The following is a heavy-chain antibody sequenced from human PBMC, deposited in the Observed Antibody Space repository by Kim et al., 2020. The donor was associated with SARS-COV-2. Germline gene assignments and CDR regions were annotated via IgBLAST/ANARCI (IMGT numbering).Heavy chain of an antibody. CDR2: ISSSGSTI. Sequence: GGSLRLSCAASGFTFSSYEMNWVRQAPGKGLEWVSYISSSGSTIYYADSVKGRFTISRDNAKNSLYLQMNSLRAEYTAVYYCARGPSWVRRDAFDIWGQGTMVTVSS. D-gene: IGHD3-16*01. V-gene: IGHV3-48*03. CDR3: ARGPSWVRRDAFDI. J-gene: IGHJ3*02. CDR1: GFTFSSYE.